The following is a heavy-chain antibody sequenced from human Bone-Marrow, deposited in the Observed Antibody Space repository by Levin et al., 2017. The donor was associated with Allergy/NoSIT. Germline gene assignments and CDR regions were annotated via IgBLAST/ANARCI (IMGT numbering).Heavy chain of an antibody. CDR1: GFSLTTSGLG. Sequence: SGPTLVKPTQTLTLTCTFSGFSLTTSGLGVGWIRQPPGKALEWLALIYWDGDKRYSPSLKSRLTITKETSKNQVVLTMTNMDPEDTATYYCAHEIWNSCYFDYWGQGTLVTVSS. V-gene: IGHV2-5*02. D-gene: IGHD1-7*01. CDR2: IYWDGDK. CDR3: AHEIWNSCYFDY. J-gene: IGHJ4*02.